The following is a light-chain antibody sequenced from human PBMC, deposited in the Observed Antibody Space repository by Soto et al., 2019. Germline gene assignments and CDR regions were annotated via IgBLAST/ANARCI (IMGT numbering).Light chain of an antibody. CDR1: QSVSSRN. V-gene: IGKV3-20*01. CDR2: GAS. J-gene: IGKJ2*01. Sequence: EIVLTQSPGTVSLSPGERATLSCRASQSVSSRNLAWYRQKPGQAPSLLIFGASNRATGIPDLFSGSGSGTDFPLTISRLEPEDCAVYYCLRYGDSPPAYTFGQGTKLEIK. CDR3: LRYGDSPPAYT.